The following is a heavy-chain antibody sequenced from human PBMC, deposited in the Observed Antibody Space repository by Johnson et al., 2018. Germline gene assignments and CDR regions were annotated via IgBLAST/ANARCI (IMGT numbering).Heavy chain of an antibody. V-gene: IGHV1-3*03. CDR1: GYTLTNYA. Sequence: QVQLVQSGAEVKKAGASVKVSFKASGYTLTNYAVHWVRQGPGQRLQCMGWITGVHGDTKYSQDFQGSVTITADESASKAYMELGSLGSGDTAGYDCARPPQLDYMGDYGMNVWGQGTTVTVSS. CDR2: ITGVHGDT. J-gene: IGHJ6*02. CDR3: ARPPQLDYMGDYGMNV. D-gene: IGHD4-11*01.